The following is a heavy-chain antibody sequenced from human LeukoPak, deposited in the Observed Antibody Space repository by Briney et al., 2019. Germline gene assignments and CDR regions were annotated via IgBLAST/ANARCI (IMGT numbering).Heavy chain of an antibody. D-gene: IGHD3-10*01. CDR1: GFTFSSYG. CDR2: IWYDGSNK. J-gene: IGHJ4*02. CDR3: ARERLEVRGVLDY. Sequence: GRSLRLSCAASGFTFSSYGMHWVRQAPGKGLEWVAVIWYDGSNKYYADSVKGRFTISRDSSKNTLYLQMNSLRAEDTAVYYCARERLEVRGVLDYWGQGTLVTVSS. V-gene: IGHV3-33*01.